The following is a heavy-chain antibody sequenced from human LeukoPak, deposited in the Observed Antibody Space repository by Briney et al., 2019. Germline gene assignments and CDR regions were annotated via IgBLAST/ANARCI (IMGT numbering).Heavy chain of an antibody. J-gene: IGHJ4*02. CDR2: IYTSGST. CDR3: ARETRLTGFFGGLGFNY. D-gene: IGHD7-27*01. V-gene: IGHV4-61*02. CDR1: GGSISSGSYY. Sequence: SQTLALTCTVSGGSISSGSYYWSWIRQPAGKGLEWIGRIYTSGSTNYNPSLKSRVTISVDTSKNQFSMKLSSVTAADTATYYCARETRLTGFFGGLGFNYWGQGTLVTVSS.